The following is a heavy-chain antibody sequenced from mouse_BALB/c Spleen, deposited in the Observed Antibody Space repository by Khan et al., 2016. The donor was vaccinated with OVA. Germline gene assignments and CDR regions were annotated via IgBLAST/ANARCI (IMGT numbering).Heavy chain of an antibody. CDR1: GFSLTSYG. CDR3: TRLEDI. CDR2: IWAGGSS. J-gene: IGHJ2*01. V-gene: IGHV2-9*02. D-gene: IGHD1-3*01. Sequence: QMQLEESGPGLVAPSQSLSITCTVSGFSLTSYGVHWVRQPPGKGLEWLGVIWAGGSSNYNSALMSRLSISKDNSKRQVFLKMNSLQTDYTAMYYCTRLEDIWGQGTTLTVSS.